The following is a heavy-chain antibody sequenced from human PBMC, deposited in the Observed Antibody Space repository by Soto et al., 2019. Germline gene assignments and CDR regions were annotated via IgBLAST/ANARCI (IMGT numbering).Heavy chain of an antibody. D-gene: IGHD5-12*01. Sequence: GGSLRLSCAVSGFAFSEYWMSWVRQAPGKGLEWVAVISYDGSNKYYADSVKGRFTISRDNSKNTLYLQMNSLRAEDTAVYYCASLYSGYDWSQGTLVTVSS. CDR3: ASLYSGYD. J-gene: IGHJ4*02. CDR1: GFAFSEYW. V-gene: IGHV3-30-3*01. CDR2: ISYDGSNK.